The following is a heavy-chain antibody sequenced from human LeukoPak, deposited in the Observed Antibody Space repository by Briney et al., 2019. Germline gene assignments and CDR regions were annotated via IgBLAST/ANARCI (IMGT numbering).Heavy chain of an antibody. CDR1: GYSISSGYF. Sequence: MASETLSLTCAVSGYSISSGYFWGWIRQPPGKGLEWIGSIYHSGSTYYNPSLKSRVTISVDTSKNQFSLKLSPVTAADTAVHYCARSSRSSSLDYWGQGALVTVSS. CDR3: ARSSRSSSLDY. D-gene: IGHD2-2*01. CDR2: IYHSGST. J-gene: IGHJ4*02. V-gene: IGHV4-38-2*01.